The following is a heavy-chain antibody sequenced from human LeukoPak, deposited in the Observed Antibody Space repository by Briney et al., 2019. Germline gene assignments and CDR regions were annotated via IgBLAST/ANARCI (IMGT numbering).Heavy chain of an antibody. J-gene: IGHJ4*02. CDR3: ARGGSYYDSSGLDY. Sequence: PGGSLRLSCADSGLTFSNYAMSWVRQAPGKGLEWVSGISASADSTYYADSVKGRFTISRDNSKNTLYLQMNSLRAEDAAVYYCARGGSYYDSSGLDYWGQGTLVTASS. CDR1: GLTFSNYA. D-gene: IGHD3-22*01. V-gene: IGHV3-23*01. CDR2: ISASADST.